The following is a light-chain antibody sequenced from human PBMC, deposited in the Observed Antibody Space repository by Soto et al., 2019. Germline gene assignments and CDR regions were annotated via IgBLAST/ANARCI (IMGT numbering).Light chain of an antibody. CDR3: QQYNAFYT. Sequence: DIQMTQSPPTLSASVGDRVTITCRAGQSINRWLAWYQQKPGRAPKLLIYDVSTLQSGVPSRFSGSGSKTEFILTISSLQPDDFATYYCQQYNAFYTFGQGTRVEIK. CDR2: DVS. CDR1: QSINRW. J-gene: IGKJ2*01. V-gene: IGKV1-5*01.